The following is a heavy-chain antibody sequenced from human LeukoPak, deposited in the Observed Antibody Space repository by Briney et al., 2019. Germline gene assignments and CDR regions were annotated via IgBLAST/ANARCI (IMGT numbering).Heavy chain of an antibody. CDR3: ARGDFWSGSYFDY. D-gene: IGHD3-3*01. Sequence: SETLSLTCAVYGGSFSGYYWSWIRQPPGKGLEWIGEINHSGSTNYNPSLKSRVTISVDTSKNQFSLKLSSVTAADTAVYYCARGDFWSGSYFDYWGQGTLVTVSS. CDR1: GGSFSGYY. CDR2: INHSGST. J-gene: IGHJ4*02. V-gene: IGHV4-34*01.